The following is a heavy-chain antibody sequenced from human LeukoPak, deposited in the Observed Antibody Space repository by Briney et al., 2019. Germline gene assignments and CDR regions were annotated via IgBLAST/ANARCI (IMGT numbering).Heavy chain of an antibody. D-gene: IGHD5-12*01. CDR3: TTARGYSGYDDTYYFDY. Sequence: GGSLRLSCAASGFTFNSYWMTWVRQAPGKGLEWVGRIKSKTDGGTTDYAAPVKGRFTISRDDSKNTLYLQMNSLKTEDTAVYYCTTARGYSGYDDTYYFDYWGQGTLVTVSS. J-gene: IGHJ4*02. V-gene: IGHV3-15*01. CDR1: GFTFNSYW. CDR2: IKSKTDGGTT.